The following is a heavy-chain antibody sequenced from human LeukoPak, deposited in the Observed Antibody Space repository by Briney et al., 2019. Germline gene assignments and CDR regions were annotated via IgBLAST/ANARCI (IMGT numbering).Heavy chain of an antibody. CDR3: AREGSDSSGWTEKYNWFDP. CDR2: INPNSGGT. V-gene: IGHV1-2*02. J-gene: IGHJ5*02. Sequence: ASVTVSCKASGYTFTGYYMHWVRQAPGQGLESMGWINPNSGGTNYAQKFQGRVTMTRDTSISTAYMELSRLRSDDTAVYYCAREGSDSSGWTEKYNWFDPWGQGTLVTVSS. D-gene: IGHD6-19*01. CDR1: GYTFTGYY.